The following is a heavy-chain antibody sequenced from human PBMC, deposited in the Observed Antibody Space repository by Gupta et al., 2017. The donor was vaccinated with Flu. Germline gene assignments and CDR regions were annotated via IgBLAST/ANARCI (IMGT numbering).Heavy chain of an antibody. V-gene: IGHV3-21*01. CDR3: ARDFFGNYATDY. CDR2: ISSSGTYI. CDR1: GFTFSTYS. D-gene: IGHD2-2*01. Sequence: EVQLVESGGGLVKPGGSLRLSCAASGFTFSTYSMTWVRQAPGKGLEWVSSISSSGTYIYYADSVKGRFVISRDNAKNCLDLQMNNLRVEDTAVYYCARDFFGNYATDYWGRGTLVTVSS. J-gene: IGHJ4*02.